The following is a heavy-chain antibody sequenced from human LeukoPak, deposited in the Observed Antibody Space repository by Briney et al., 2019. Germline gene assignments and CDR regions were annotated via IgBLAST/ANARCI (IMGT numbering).Heavy chain of an antibody. Sequence: GGPLRHSCEVSGLDFRIDWMSWVRQTPGKGPELVGRIQPRMHRETTDYAAPVEGRFHISRDDSRNTVTLHMYGLKTEDTAIYYCAHIGKAPAVLEHWGQGTLVTVSS. J-gene: IGHJ4*02. CDR1: GLDFRIDW. CDR2: IQPRMHRETT. D-gene: IGHD2-21*01. V-gene: IGHV3-15*01. CDR3: AHIGKAPAVLEH.